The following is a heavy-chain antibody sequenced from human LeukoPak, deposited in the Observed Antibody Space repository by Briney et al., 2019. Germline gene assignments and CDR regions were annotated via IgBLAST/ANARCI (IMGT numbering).Heavy chain of an antibody. V-gene: IGHV1-18*01. D-gene: IGHD5-12*01. Sequence: ASVKLSCKSSGYMCTSHGIHWLWDGPGQALEWMGWFSAQNGNTNYTQQILGRVTMTRYTSASTVYMELRSLKSDDTAVYYCARESNGGYEFDYWGQGTPVTVAS. CDR1: GYMCTSHG. J-gene: IGHJ4*02. CDR3: ARESNGGYEFDY. CDR2: FSAQNGNT.